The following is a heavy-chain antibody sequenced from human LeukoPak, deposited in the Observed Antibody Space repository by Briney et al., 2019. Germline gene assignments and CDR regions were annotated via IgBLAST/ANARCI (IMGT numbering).Heavy chain of an antibody. CDR1: GYTFTGYY. Sequence: ASVKVSCKASGYTFTGYYMHWVRQAPGQGLEWMGWINPNSGGTNYAQKFQGRVTMTRDTSISTAYMELSRLRSDDTAVYYCARVMEGHRARRPPLDYWGQGTLVTVSS. D-gene: IGHD2-8*01. CDR3: ARVMEGHRARRPPLDY. J-gene: IGHJ4*02. CDR2: INPNSGGT. V-gene: IGHV1-2*02.